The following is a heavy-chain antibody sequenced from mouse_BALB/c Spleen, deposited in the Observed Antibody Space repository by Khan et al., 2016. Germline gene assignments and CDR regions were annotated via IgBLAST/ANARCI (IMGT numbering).Heavy chain of an antibody. D-gene: IGHD2-4*01. CDR2: IYPGDGDT. CDR1: GYTFTNYW. J-gene: IGHJ2*01. Sequence: QVRLQQSGAELARPGASVKLSCKASGYTFTNYWMQWVKQRPGQGLEWIGAIYPGDGDTRYTQKFKAKATLTADESSSTASMQLSSLASEDSAVYYCARSKISDYFDYWGQGTTLTVSS. V-gene: IGHV1-87*01. CDR3: ARSKISDYFDY.